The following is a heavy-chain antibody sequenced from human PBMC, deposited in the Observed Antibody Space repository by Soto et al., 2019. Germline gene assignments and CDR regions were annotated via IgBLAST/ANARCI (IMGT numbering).Heavy chain of an antibody. Sequence: WVRQAPGQGLEWTGRIIPILGIANYAQKFQGRVTITADKSTSTAYMELSSLRSEDTAVYYCARLGFDPWGQGTLVTVSS. CDR2: IIPILGIA. J-gene: IGHJ5*02. V-gene: IGHV1-69*02. CDR3: ARLGFDP.